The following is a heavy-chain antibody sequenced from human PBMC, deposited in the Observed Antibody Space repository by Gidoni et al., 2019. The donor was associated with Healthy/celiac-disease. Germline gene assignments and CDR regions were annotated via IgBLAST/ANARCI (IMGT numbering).Heavy chain of an antibody. D-gene: IGHD1-26*01. CDR2: IYTSGST. Sequence: VQLQESGPGLGKPSETMSLTGTVSGGSISSYYWSWIRQPAGKGLEWIGRIYTSGSTNYTPSLKSRVTMSVDTSKNKFSLKLSSVTAADTAVYYCARDSGAAAENDYWGQGTLVTVSS. CDR1: GGSISSYY. J-gene: IGHJ4*02. CDR3: ARDSGAAAENDY. V-gene: IGHV4-4*07.